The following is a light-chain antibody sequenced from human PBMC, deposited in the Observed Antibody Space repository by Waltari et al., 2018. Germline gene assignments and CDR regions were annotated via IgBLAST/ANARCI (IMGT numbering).Light chain of an antibody. Sequence: EVVMTQSPATVSVSPGARVTLSCRASQSVNNNLAWYQQKPGRAPSVLIYAASTRATGIAARFSGSGSGTDFTLTITNLQSEDFAIYYCQQYQNWPTFGQGTKVEIK. CDR1: QSVNNN. CDR2: AAS. CDR3: QQYQNWPT. J-gene: IGKJ1*01. V-gene: IGKV3-15*01.